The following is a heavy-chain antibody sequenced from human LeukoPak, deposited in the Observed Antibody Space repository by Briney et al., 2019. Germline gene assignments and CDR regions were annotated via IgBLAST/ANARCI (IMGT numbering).Heavy chain of an antibody. V-gene: IGHV4-59*01. D-gene: IGHD4-23*01. CDR3: ATHGYGGNTGEWYFGL. J-gene: IGHJ2*01. CDR1: GGSISSYY. CDR2: IYYSGST. Sequence: PSETLSLTCTVSGGSISSYYWSWIRQPPGKGLEWIGYIYYSGSTNYNPSLKSRVTISGDTSKNQFSLNLTSVTAADTAVYYCATHGYGGNTGEWYFGLWGRGTLVTVSS.